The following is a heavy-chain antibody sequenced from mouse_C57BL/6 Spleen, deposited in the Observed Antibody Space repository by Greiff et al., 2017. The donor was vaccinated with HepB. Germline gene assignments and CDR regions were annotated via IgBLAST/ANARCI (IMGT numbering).Heavy chain of an antibody. CDR1: GYTFTSYW. V-gene: IGHV1-64*01. CDR2: IHPNSGST. Sequence: QVQLQQPGAELVKPGASVKLSCKASGYTFTSYWMHWVKQRPGQGLEWIGMIHPNSGSTNYNEKFKSKATLTVDKSSSTAYMQLSSLTSEDSAVYYCARWEVTTRCFDYWGQGTTLTVSS. J-gene: IGHJ2*01. CDR3: ARWEVTTRCFDY. D-gene: IGHD2-2*01.